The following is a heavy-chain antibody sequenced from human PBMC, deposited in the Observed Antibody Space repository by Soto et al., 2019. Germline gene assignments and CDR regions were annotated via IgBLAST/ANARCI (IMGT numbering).Heavy chain of an antibody. CDR1: GYTFTNYP. CDR3: PSIPE. Sequence: QVQLVQSGAEVKKPGASVKVSCKASGYTFTNYPIHWVRQAPGQGLEWMGWINVGNGNIKYSQKFQGRVTMTRDTSGTTPNRKRGSLGLENTVVISCPSIPEGGHG. J-gene: IGHJ3*01. CDR2: INVGNGNI. D-gene: IGHD2-21*01. V-gene: IGHV1-3*01.